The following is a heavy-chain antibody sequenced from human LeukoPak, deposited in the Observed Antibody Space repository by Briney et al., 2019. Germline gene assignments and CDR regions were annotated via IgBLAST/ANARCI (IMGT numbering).Heavy chain of an antibody. Sequence: PGGSLRRSCTASGFTFSTHSMHWVRHAPGKGPVWVSRINSDGSSTRYADSVTGRFTISRDNAKNTVYLQMNSLRAEDTAVYYCAKVLGGLWPGIDYWGQGTVVTVSS. D-gene: IGHD2-15*01. CDR2: INSDGSST. CDR3: AKVLGGLWPGIDY. CDR1: GFTFSTHS. V-gene: IGHV3-74*01. J-gene: IGHJ4*02.